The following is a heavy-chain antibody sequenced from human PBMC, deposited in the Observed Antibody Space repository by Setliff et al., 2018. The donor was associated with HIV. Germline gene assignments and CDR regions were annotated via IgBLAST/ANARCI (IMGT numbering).Heavy chain of an antibody. CDR1: GFTFSNYA. D-gene: IGHD3-16*01. CDR3: AKEAGVMDAFDI. CDR2: ISYDGTKE. J-gene: IGHJ3*02. Sequence: GGSLRLSCAASGFTFSNYAMHWVRQAPGKGLEWVAVISYDGTKEYYADSVKGRFTISRDNSKNTLYLQGGSLRPEDTAVYYCAKEAGVMDAFDIWGQGTMITVSS. V-gene: IGHV3-30*04.